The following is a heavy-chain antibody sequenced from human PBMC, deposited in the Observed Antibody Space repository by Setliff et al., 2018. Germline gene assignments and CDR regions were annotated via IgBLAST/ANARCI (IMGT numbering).Heavy chain of an antibody. J-gene: IGHJ4*02. Sequence: SETLSLTCSVSGASITDSYWNWIRQPPGKGLEWVGYIHYSGSTSYNPSLKSRVTMSVDISKSQFSLKLTSVTPADTAVYYCARELVATWRGYSSSSPRCYFDNWGQGTLVTVSS. CDR3: ARELVATWRGYSSSSPRCYFDN. CDR1: GASITDSY. CDR2: IHYSGST. V-gene: IGHV4-59*01. D-gene: IGHD6-6*01.